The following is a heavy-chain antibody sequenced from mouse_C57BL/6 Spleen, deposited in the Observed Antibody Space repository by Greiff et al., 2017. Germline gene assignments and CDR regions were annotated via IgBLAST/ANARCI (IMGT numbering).Heavy chain of an antibody. CDR2: IDPENGDT. CDR1: GFNIKDDY. J-gene: IGHJ2*01. D-gene: IGHD2-2*01. V-gene: IGHV14-4*01. Sequence: VQLKESGAELVRPGASVKLSCTASGFNIKDDYMHWVKQRPEQGLEWIGWIDPENGDTEYASKFQGKATITADTSSNTAYLQLSSLTSEDTAVYYCTTTMVTTKGSFDYWGQGTTLTVSS. CDR3: TTTMVTTKGSFDY.